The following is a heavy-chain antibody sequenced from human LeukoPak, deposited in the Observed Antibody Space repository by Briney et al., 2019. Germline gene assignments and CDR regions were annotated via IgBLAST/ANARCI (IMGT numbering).Heavy chain of an antibody. D-gene: IGHD5-24*01. V-gene: IGHV4-34*01. Sequence: SETLSLTCAVYGGSFSGYYWSWIRQPPGKGLEWIGEINHSGSTNYNPSLKSRVTISVDTSKNQFSLKLSSVTAADTAVYYCASSPSIRPIDYWGQGTLVTVSS. CDR1: GGSFSGYY. CDR3: ASSPSIRPIDY. CDR2: INHSGST. J-gene: IGHJ4*02.